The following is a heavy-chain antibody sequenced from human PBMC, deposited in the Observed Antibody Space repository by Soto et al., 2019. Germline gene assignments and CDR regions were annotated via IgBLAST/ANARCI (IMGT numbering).Heavy chain of an antibody. Sequence: QVHLVQSGAEVKKPGASVKVSCKASGYTFTSYGITWVRQAPAQGLEWMGWISAHNGNTDYAQKLQGRVIVTRDTPTSTAYMELRSLISEDTALYYCARGRYGDYWGQGALVTVSS. CDR3: ARGRYGDY. CDR2: ISAHNGNT. CDR1: GYTFTSYG. V-gene: IGHV1-18*01. D-gene: IGHD1-1*01. J-gene: IGHJ4*02.